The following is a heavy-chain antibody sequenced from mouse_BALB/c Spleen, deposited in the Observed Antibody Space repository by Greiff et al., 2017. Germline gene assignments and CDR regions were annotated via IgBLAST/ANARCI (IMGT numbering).Heavy chain of an antibody. CDR1: GFAFSSYD. CDR2: ISSGGGST. V-gene: IGHV5-12-1*01. D-gene: IGHD2-12*01. J-gene: IGHJ4*01. CDR3: ARVTTDYAMDY. Sequence: DVKLVESGGGLVKPGGSLKLSCAASGFAFSSYDMSWVRQTPEKRLEWVAYISSGGGSTYYPDTVKGRFTISRDNAKNTLYLQMSSLKSEDTAMYYCARVTTDYAMDYWGQGTSVTVSS.